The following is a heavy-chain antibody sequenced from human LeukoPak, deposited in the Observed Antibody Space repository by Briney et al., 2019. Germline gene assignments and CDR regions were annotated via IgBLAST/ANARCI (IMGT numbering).Heavy chain of an antibody. V-gene: IGHV4-4*07. Sequence: SETLSLTCTVSGGSISSYYWSWIRQSAGKGLEWIGRIYTSGSTNYNPSLKSRVTMSVDTSKNQFSLKLSSVTAADTAVYYCARDGSSGWYRGWFDPWGQGTLVTVSS. CDR2: IYTSGST. D-gene: IGHD6-19*01. CDR3: ARDGSSGWYRGWFDP. J-gene: IGHJ5*02. CDR1: GGSISSYY.